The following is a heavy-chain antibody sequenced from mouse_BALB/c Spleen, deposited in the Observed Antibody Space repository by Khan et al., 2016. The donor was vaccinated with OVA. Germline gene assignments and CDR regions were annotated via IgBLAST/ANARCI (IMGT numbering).Heavy chain of an antibody. CDR1: GYSFTSGYS. CDR2: IHHSGST. D-gene: IGHD1-1*01. Sequence: EVQLQESGPDLVKPSQSLSLTCTVTGYSFTSGYSWHWIRQFPGNKLEWMCYIHHSGSTNYNPSLKSRISISRDTSKNPFFLQLKSVNTEDTATDDCARSGTTVVAYWYFDVWGEGTTVTVSS. J-gene: IGHJ1*01. V-gene: IGHV3-1*02. CDR3: ARSGTTVVAYWYFDV.